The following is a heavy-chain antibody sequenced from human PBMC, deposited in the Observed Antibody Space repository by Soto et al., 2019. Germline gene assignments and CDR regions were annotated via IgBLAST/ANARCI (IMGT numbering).Heavy chain of an antibody. CDR2: IWYDGSNK. J-gene: IGHJ3*02. D-gene: IGHD2-15*01. V-gene: IGHV3-33*01. Sequence: QVQLVESGGGVVQPGRSLRLSCAASGFTFSSYGMHWVRQAPGKGLEWVAVIWYDGSNKYYADSVKGRFTISRDNSKNTLYLQMNSLRAEDTAVYYCAREYCSGGSCYFYDAFDIWGQGTMVTVSS. CDR3: AREYCSGGSCYFYDAFDI. CDR1: GFTFSSYG.